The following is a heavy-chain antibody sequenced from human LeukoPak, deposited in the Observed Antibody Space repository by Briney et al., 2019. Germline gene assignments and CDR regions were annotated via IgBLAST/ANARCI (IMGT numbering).Heavy chain of an antibody. D-gene: IGHD5-18*01. V-gene: IGHV4-34*01. CDR3: ARGNTAMDHFDY. CDR2: INHSGST. CDR1: GGSFSGYY. J-gene: IGHJ4*02. Sequence: KTSETLSLTCAVYGGSFSGYYWSWIRQPPGKGLEWIGEINHSGSTNYNPSLKSRVTISVDTSKNQFSLKLSSVTAADTAGYYCARGNTAMDHFDYWGQGTLVTVSS.